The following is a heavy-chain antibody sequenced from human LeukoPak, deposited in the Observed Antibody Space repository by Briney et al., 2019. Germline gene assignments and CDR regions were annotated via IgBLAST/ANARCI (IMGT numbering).Heavy chain of an antibody. V-gene: IGHV3-23*01. Sequence: GGSLRLSCAASGFTFSSYAMSWVRQAPGKGLEWVSAISGSGGSTYYADSVKGRFTISRDNSKNTLYLQMNSLRAEDTAVYYCAKDWALRYFDWLLSFDYWGQGTLVTVSS. CDR3: AKDWALRYFDWLLSFDY. D-gene: IGHD3-9*01. CDR2: ISGSGGST. CDR1: GFTFSSYA. J-gene: IGHJ4*02.